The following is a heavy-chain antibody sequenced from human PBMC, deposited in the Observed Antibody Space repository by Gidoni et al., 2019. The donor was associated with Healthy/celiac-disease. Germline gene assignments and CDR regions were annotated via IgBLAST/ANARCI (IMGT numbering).Heavy chain of an antibody. CDR1: GGSISSSSYY. CDR2: IYYSGST. V-gene: IGHV4-39*01. D-gene: IGHD6-6*01. Sequence: QLQLQESGPGLVKPSETLSPTCTVSGGSISSSSYYWGWIRQPPGKGLAWIGSIYYSGSTYYNPSLKSRVTMSVDTSKNQFSLKLSSVTAADTAVYYCARLSIAAQYVQHWGQGTLVTVSS. CDR3: ARLSIAAQYVQH. J-gene: IGHJ1*01.